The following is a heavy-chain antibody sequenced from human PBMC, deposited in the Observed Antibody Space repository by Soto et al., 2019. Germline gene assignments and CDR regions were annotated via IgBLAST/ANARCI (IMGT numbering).Heavy chain of an antibody. CDR3: ARGSMTTVIPDAFDI. CDR2: IYYSGST. Sequence: SETLSLTCTVSGGSISSGGYYWSWVRQHPGKGLEWMGYIYYSGSTYYNPSLKSRVTISVDTSKNQFSLKLSSVTAADTAVYYCARGSMTTVIPDAFDIWGQGTMVTVSS. D-gene: IGHD4-17*01. V-gene: IGHV4-31*03. J-gene: IGHJ3*02. CDR1: GGSISSGGYY.